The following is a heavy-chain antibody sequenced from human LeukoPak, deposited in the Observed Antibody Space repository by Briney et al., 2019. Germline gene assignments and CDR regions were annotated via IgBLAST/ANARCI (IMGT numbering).Heavy chain of an antibody. J-gene: IGHJ4*02. CDR3: ARDYKYAFDN. V-gene: IGHV3-7*01. CDR1: GFTFSSYW. Sequence: PGGSLRLSCAASGFTFSSYWMSWVRQAPGKGLEWVANIKQDGSEKYYVDSVKGRFTISGDKAKNSLYLQMSSLRVEDTAVYYCARDYKYAFDNWGQGTLVTVSS. D-gene: IGHD5-24*01. CDR2: IKQDGSEK.